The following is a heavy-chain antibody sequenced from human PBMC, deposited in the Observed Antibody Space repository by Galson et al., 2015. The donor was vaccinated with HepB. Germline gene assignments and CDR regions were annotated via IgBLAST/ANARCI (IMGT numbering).Heavy chain of an antibody. D-gene: IGHD1-1*01. V-gene: IGHV3-23*01. J-gene: IGHJ6*02. Sequence: SLRLSCAASGFTFSNYGMNWVRQAPGKGLEWVSGISVNANKTYYADSVKGRSTISRDNSMNTLYLQMDSLRAEDTAIYYCAKRVNEGNYYFGMDVWGQGTTVTVSS. CDR3: AKRVNEGNYYFGMDV. CDR2: ISVNANKT. CDR1: GFTFSNYG.